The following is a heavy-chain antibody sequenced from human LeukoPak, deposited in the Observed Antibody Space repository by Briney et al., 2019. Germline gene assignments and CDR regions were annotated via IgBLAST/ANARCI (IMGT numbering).Heavy chain of an antibody. CDR3: ARWRGRQSEFDY. CDR1: GFTFSSYW. J-gene: IGHJ4*02. CDR2: IKEDESDE. D-gene: IGHD1-1*01. Sequence: GGSLRLSCAASGFTFSSYWMSWVRQAPGKGLEWVAHIKEDESDEYYVDPVRGRFTASRDNAKNSVNLQMNSLRVEDTAVYYCARWRGRQSEFDYWGQGTLVTVSS. V-gene: IGHV3-7*01.